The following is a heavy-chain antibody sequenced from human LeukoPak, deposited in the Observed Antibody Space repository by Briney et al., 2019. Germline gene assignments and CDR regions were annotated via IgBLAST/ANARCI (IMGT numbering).Heavy chain of an antibody. V-gene: IGHV3-23*01. CDR3: ARDRAMTQHDYYYYYYGMDV. CDR2: MSGSGGST. D-gene: IGHD5-18*01. CDR1: GFTFSSYA. J-gene: IGHJ6*02. Sequence: PGGSLRLSCAASGFTFSSYAMSWVRQAPGKGLEWVSTMSGSGGSTYYADSVKGRFTISRDNSKNTLYLQMNSLRAEDTAVYYCARDRAMTQHDYYYYYYGMDVWGQGTTVTVSS.